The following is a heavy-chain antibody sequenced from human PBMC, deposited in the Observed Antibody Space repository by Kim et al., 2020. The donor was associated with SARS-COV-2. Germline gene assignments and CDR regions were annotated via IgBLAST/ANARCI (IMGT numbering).Heavy chain of an antibody. CDR2: IYYSGST. CDR1: GGSISSGGYS. D-gene: IGHD5-18*01. J-gene: IGHJ4*01. V-gene: IGHV4-30-2*01. Sequence: SETLSLTCAVSGGSISSGGYSWSWIRQPPGKGLEWIGYIYYSGSTYYNPSLKSRVTISVDRSKNQFSLKLSSVTAADTAVYYCARARSGYSYGFLDYWG. CDR3: ARARSGYSYGFLDY.